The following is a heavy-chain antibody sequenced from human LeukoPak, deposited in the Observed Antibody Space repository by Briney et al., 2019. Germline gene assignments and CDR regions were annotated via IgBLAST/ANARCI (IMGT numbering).Heavy chain of an antibody. J-gene: IGHJ4*02. CDR1: GFTFSGSA. V-gene: IGHV3-73*01. D-gene: IGHD5-18*01. Sequence: GGSLRLSCAASGFTFSGSAMHWVRQASGKGLEWVGRIRSKANSYATAYAASVKGRFTISRDDSKNTAYLQMNSLKTEDTAVYYCARGLTAMDFDYWGQGTLVTVSS. CDR3: ARGLTAMDFDY. CDR2: IRSKANSYAT.